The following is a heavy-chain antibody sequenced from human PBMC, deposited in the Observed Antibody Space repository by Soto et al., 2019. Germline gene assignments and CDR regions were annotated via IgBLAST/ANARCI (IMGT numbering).Heavy chain of an antibody. CDR1: GFTFSTYA. V-gene: IGHV3-30-3*01. CDR3: ARDSYYYGSSGSWYFDL. D-gene: IGHD3-22*01. J-gene: IGHJ2*01. CDR2: IAYDGSNK. Sequence: QVQLVESGGGVVQPGRSLRLSCAASGFTFSTYAMHWVRQAPGKGLERVAVIAYDGSNKYYADSVKGRFTISRDNSKNKRYLQMNSLRAEDTAVYYCARDSYYYGSSGSWYFDLWCRGTLVTVSS.